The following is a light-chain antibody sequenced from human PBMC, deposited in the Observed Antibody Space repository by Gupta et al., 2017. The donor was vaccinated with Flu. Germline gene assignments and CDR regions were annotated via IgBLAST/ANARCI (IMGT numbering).Light chain of an antibody. V-gene: IGKV1-39*01. CDR2: DAT. CDR1: QGVLTY. J-gene: IGKJ1*01. CDR3: QQASGIPSS. Sequence: PSSLSASGGYRGTLTCRASQGVLTYVNWYQQRPGKPPKLLVSDATRLHVGVPSRFSGSGSGTDFTLTIDNLHPDDFATYFCQQASGIPSSFGPGTRVEI.